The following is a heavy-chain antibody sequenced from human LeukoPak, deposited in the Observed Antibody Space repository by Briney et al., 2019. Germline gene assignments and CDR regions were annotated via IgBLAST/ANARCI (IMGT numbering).Heavy chain of an antibody. D-gene: IGHD2-15*01. CDR1: GYTFSSYG. CDR3: ARGGSGGSGGWFDP. CDR2: VSPYNGDT. Sequence: ASVKVSCKASGYTFSSYGIIWVRQAPGQGLPWMGWVSPYNGDTKYAQKVQDRVTMTTDTSTSTAYMELRSLTSDDTAVYYCARGGSGGSGGWFDPWGQGTRVTVSS. V-gene: IGHV1-18*01. J-gene: IGHJ5*02.